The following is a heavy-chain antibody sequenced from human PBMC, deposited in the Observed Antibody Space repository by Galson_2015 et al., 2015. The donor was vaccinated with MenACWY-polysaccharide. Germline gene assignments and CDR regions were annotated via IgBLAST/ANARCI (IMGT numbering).Heavy chain of an antibody. D-gene: IGHD2-2*01. CDR3: LVVPGGNYRAMDV. V-gene: IGHV3-23*01. CDR2: ISGSGGTT. Sequence: SLRLSCAASGSTFSSYAMSWVRQAPGKGLEWVAAISGSGGTTYYADSVKGRFTISRDNSKNMVYLQMNSLRAKDTAVYYSLVVPGGNYRAMDVWGQGTTVTVSS. J-gene: IGHJ6*02. CDR1: GSTFSSYA.